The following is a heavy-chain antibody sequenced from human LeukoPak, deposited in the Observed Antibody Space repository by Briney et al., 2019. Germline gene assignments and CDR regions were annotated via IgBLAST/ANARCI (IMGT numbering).Heavy chain of an antibody. CDR2: IYYSGST. CDR3: ARPWADFWSGYYLVFDY. V-gene: IGHV4-39*01. D-gene: IGHD3-3*01. CDR1: GGSISSSSYD. Sequence: SETLSLTCTVSGGSISSSSYDWGWIRQPPGKGLEWIGSIYYSGSTYYNPSLKSRVTISVDTSKNQFSLKLSSVTAADTAVYYCARPWADFWSGYYLVFDYWGQGTLVTVSS. J-gene: IGHJ4*02.